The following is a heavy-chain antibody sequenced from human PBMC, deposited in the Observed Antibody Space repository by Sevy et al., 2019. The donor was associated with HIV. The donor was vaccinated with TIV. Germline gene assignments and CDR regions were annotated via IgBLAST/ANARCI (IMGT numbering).Heavy chain of an antibody. CDR1: GFTFSSYA. V-gene: IGHV3-30*04. Sequence: GGSLRLSCAASGFTFSSYAMHLVRQAPGKGLEWVAVISYDGSNKYYADYVKGRFTISRDNSKNTLYLQMNSLSAEDTAVYYCARDPVITMIVVAISYFDYWGQGTLVTVSS. CDR2: ISYDGSNK. D-gene: IGHD3-22*01. J-gene: IGHJ4*02. CDR3: ARDPVITMIVVAISYFDY.